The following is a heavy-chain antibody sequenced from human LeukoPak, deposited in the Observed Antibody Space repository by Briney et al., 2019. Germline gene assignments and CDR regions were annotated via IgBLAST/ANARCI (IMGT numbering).Heavy chain of an antibody. CDR1: GFTVSTNY. V-gene: IGHV3-53*01. CDR3: SRNWGSDNWFDP. CDR2: IYSGGST. J-gene: IGHJ5*02. D-gene: IGHD7-27*01. Sequence: GGSLRPSCAASGFTVSTNYMTWVRKAPGKGLEWVSVIYSGGSTYYADSVKGRFTISRDNSKNTLYLQMNSLRAEDTALYYCSRNWGSDNWFDPWGQGTLVTVSS.